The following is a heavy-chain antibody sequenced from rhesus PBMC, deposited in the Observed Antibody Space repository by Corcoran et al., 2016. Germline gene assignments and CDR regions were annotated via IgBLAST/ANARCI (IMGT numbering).Heavy chain of an antibody. CDR3: AAALNCSSIYCSAGGPNRFDV. D-gene: IGHD2-27*01. V-gene: IGHV1-70*01. CDR1: GYIFTSSV. Sequence: QEQLVQSGAEVTKPGASVKVSCQPSGYIFTSSVLYWLRQVPGPGFEWVGGINSGYVSTPYVQNFQGIITITADMSTTTVYMELSSLKSEDMAVYYCAAALNCSSIYCSAGGPNRFDVWGPGVLVTVSS. J-gene: IGHJ5-1*01. CDR2: INSGYVST.